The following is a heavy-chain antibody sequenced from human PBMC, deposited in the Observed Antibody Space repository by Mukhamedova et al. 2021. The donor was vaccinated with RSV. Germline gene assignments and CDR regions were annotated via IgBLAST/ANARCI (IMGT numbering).Heavy chain of an antibody. CDR2: TYTSEYT. D-gene: IGHD6-19*01. CDR3: ARDFVAMAGKLAALDI. V-gene: IGHV4-61*02. Sequence: EWIGRTYTSEYTKYNPSLQSRVTISVDTSKNQFSLKLSSVTAADTAIYYCARDFVAMAGKLAALDIWGQGTMGTVSS. J-gene: IGHJ3*02.